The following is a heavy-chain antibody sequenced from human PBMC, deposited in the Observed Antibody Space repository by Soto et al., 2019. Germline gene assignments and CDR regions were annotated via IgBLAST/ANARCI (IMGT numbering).Heavy chain of an antibody. D-gene: IGHD5-12*01. J-gene: IGHJ3*02. CDR2: INPNSGGT. CDR3: ARARGGYDDAFDI. V-gene: IGHV1-2*04. CDR1: GYTFTGYY. Sequence: ASVKVSCKASGYTFTGYYMHWVRQAPGQGLEWMGWINPNSGGTNYAQKFQGWVTITADESTSTAYMELSSLRSEDTAVYYCARARGGYDDAFDIWGQGTMVTVSS.